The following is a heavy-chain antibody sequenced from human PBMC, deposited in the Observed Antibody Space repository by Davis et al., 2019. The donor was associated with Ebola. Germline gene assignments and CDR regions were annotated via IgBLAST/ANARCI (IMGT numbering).Heavy chain of an antibody. V-gene: IGHV3-33*08. CDR2: IWYDGSNK. CDR1: GFTFSSYG. Sequence: GSLKISCAASGFTFSSYGMHWVRQAPGKGLEWVAVIWYDGSNKYYADSVKGRFTISRDNAKNSLYLQMNSLRAEDTAVYYCAREQQPGACDIWGQGTMVTVSS. CDR3: AREQQPGACDI. D-gene: IGHD6-13*01. J-gene: IGHJ3*02.